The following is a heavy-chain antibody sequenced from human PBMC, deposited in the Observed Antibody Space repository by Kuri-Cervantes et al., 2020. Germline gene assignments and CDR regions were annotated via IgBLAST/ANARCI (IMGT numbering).Heavy chain of an antibody. D-gene: IGHD5-12*01. CDR3: ARTRDSGYDSPLFDY. CDR1: GYTFTSYG. J-gene: IGHJ4*02. V-gene: IGHV1-18*01. Sequence: ASVKVSCKASGYTFTSYGSSWVRQAPGQGLEWMGWISSYNGNTNYAQKLQGRVTMTTDTSTRTAYMELRRLRSDDTAVYYCARTRDSGYDSPLFDYWGQGTMVTVSS. CDR2: ISSYNGNT.